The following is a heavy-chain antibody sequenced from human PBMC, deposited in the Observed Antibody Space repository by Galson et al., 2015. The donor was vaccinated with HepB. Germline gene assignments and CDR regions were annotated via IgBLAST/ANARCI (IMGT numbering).Heavy chain of an antibody. D-gene: IGHD6-19*01. V-gene: IGHV3-30*18. Sequence: SLRLSCAASGFTFSSYGMHWVRQAPGKGLEWVAVISYDGSNKYYADSVKGRFTISRDNSKNTLYLQMNSLRAEDTAVYYCAKQQWPGSSWPSEVVNWGQGTLVTVSS. CDR3: AKQQWPGSSWPSEVVN. CDR2: ISYDGSNK. CDR1: GFTFSSYG. J-gene: IGHJ4*02.